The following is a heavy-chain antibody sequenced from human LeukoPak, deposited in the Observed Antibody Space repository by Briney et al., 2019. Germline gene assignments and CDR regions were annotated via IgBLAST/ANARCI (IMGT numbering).Heavy chain of an antibody. CDR1: GYTFTSYY. CDR2: INPSGGST. Sequence: ASVKVSCKASGYTFTSYYMHWVRQAPGQGLEWMGIINPSGGSTSYAQKFQGRVTMTRDTSISTAYMELSRLRSDDTAVYYCARDRGYNAYYYYYYYMDVWGKGTTVTISS. D-gene: IGHD5-24*01. V-gene: IGHV1-46*01. CDR3: ARDRGYNAYYYYYYYMDV. J-gene: IGHJ6*03.